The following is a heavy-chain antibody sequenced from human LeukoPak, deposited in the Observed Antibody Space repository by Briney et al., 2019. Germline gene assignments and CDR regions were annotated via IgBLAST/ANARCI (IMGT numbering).Heavy chain of an antibody. J-gene: IGHJ5*02. V-gene: IGHV1-69*13. CDR1: GGTFSSYA. CDR2: IIPIFGTA. CDR3: ASGGLLRYFDWLLYVSWFDP. D-gene: IGHD3-9*01. Sequence: SVKVSCKASGGTFSSYAISWVRQAPGQGLEWMGGIIPIFGTANYAQKFQGRVTITADESTSTAYMELSSLRSEDTAVYYCASGGLLRYFDWLLYVSWFDPWGQGTLVTVSS.